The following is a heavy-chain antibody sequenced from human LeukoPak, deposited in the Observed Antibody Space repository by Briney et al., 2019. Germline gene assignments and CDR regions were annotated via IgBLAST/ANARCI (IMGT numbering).Heavy chain of an antibody. J-gene: IGHJ4*02. Sequence: GGSLRLSCAASGFTFSTYWMSWVRQAPGKGLEWVSSISSSSSYIYYADSVKGRFTISRDNAKNSLYLQMNSLRAEDTAVYYCARGGSSWLKPIDYWGQGTLVTVSS. CDR2: ISSSSSYI. V-gene: IGHV3-21*01. D-gene: IGHD6-13*01. CDR1: GFTFSTYW. CDR3: ARGGSSWLKPIDY.